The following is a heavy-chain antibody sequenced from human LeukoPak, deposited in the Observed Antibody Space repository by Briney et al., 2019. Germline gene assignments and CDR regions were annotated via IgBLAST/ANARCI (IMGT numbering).Heavy chain of an antibody. CDR1: GGSISGSSYY. J-gene: IGHJ4*02. CDR3: ATLTGSDFDY. V-gene: IGHV4-39*01. D-gene: IGHD1-26*01. Sequence: PSETLSLTCTVTGGSISGSSYYWGWIRQPPGKGLEWIGSTYFSGNAYYDPSLKSRVTISVDTSKNQFSLKLSSVTAADTAVYYCATLTGSDFDYWGQGTLVTVSS. CDR2: TYFSGNA.